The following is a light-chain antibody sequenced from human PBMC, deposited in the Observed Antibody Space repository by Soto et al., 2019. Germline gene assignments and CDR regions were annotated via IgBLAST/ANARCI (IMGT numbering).Light chain of an antibody. CDR3: CSYTSRTTLV. V-gene: IGLV2-14*01. J-gene: IGLJ1*01. CDR1: SSDVGGYNY. Sequence: QSLLTQPGSVSGSPGQSIAVSCSGTSSDVGGYNYVSWYQQHPGKAPQLLIYEVTNRPSGVSNRFSGSKSGNTASLTISGLQAEDEADYYCCSYTSRTTLVFGTGTKVTVL. CDR2: EVT.